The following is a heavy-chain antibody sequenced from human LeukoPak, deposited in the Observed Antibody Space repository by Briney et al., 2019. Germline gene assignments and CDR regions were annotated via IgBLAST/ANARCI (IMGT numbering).Heavy chain of an antibody. V-gene: IGHV3-21*01. Sequence: GGSLRLSCAASGFTFSSYSMNWVRQAPGKGLEWVSSISSSSSYIYYADSVKGRFTISRHNAKNSLYLQMNSLRAEDTAVYYCARDRDSSGYYLPIYYYYMDVWGKGTTVTVSS. D-gene: IGHD3-22*01. CDR2: ISSSSSYI. CDR1: GFTFSSYS. CDR3: ARDRDSSGYYLPIYYYYMDV. J-gene: IGHJ6*03.